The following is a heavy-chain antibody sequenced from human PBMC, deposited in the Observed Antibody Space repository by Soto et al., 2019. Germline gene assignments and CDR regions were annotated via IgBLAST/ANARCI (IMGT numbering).Heavy chain of an antibody. CDR1: WFTFDSPYSHG. CDR3: VSWVSAHFDY. CDR2: ISSNGANT. D-gene: IGHD2-8*01. J-gene: IGHJ4*01. Sequence: GGSLRLSCAASWFTFDSPYSHGMSWVRQSPGKGPEWVSTISSNGANTHYAESVKGRFTISKDASRNTVHLHMNSLRAEDTATYFCVSWVSAHFDYWGHGTPVTVSS. V-gene: IGHV3-23*01.